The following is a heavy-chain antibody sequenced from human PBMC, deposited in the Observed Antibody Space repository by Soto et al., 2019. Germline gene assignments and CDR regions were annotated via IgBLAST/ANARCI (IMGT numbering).Heavy chain of an antibody. CDR2: ISSSGSTI. CDR1: GFNFSSYE. V-gene: IGHV3-48*03. CDR3: AGSGAYYYYGMDV. Sequence: EVQLVESGGGLVQPGGSLRLSCAASGFNFSSYEMNWVRQAPGKGLEWVSYISSSGSTIYYADSVKGRFTISRDNAKNSLYLQMNSLRAEDTAVYYCAGSGAYYYYGMDVWGQGTTVTVSS. D-gene: IGHD1-26*01. J-gene: IGHJ6*02.